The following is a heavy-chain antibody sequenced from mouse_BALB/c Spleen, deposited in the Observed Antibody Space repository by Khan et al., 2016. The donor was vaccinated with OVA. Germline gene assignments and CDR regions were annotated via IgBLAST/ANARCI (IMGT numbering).Heavy chain of an antibody. CDR3: ARGNYVGYTVAY. V-gene: IGHV1-77*01. Sequence: QVQLQQSGTELARPGASVKLSCKASGYIFTDYYINWVKERTGQGLEWIGEISPGSGDIYYNEKFKGKATLTADKSSSTAYMQHSSLPSEDSAVSSCARGNYVGYTVAYWGAGSLISVSA. CDR1: GYIFTDYY. D-gene: IGHD1-2*01. J-gene: IGHJ3*01. CDR2: ISPGSGDI.